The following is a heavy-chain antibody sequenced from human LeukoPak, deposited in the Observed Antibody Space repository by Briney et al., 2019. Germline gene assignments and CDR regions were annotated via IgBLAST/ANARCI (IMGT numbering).Heavy chain of an antibody. D-gene: IGHD3-22*01. CDR3: ARAYYYDSSGYTDAFGI. J-gene: IGHJ3*02. CDR1: GFTFSSYW. V-gene: IGHV3-74*01. CDR2: INSDGSST. Sequence: GGSLRLSCAASGFTFSSYWMHWVRQAPGKGLVWVSRINSDGSSTSYADSVKGRFTISRDNAKSTLYVQMNSLRAEDTAVYYCARAYYYDSSGYTDAFGIWGQGTMVTVSS.